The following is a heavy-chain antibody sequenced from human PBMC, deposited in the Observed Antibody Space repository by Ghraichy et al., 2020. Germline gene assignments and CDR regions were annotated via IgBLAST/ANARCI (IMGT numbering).Heavy chain of an antibody. V-gene: IGHV4-34*01. CDR1: GGSFSGYY. D-gene: IGHD2-8*01. CDR3: ARVRRTNVSYYMDV. J-gene: IGHJ6*03. CDR2: INHSGST. Sequence: SETLSLTCAVYGGSFSGYYWSWIRQPPGKGLEWIGEINHSGSTNYNPSLKSRVTISVDTSKNQFSLKLSSVTAADTAVYYCARVRRTNVSYYMDVWGKGTTVTVSS.